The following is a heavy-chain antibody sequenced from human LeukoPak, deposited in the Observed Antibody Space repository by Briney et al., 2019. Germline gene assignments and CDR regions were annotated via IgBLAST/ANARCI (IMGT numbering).Heavy chain of an antibody. CDR1: GFTFGDFP. J-gene: IGHJ4*02. CDR2: IRAKAYGGTT. Sequence: GGSPRLSCAASGFTFGDFPMTWVRQAPGKGLEWVGYIRAKAYGGTTEYAASVKGRFDISRDDSKRIAYLQMNRLRTDDTAVYYCTRGSGRFEFWGQGALVTVSS. V-gene: IGHV3-49*04. D-gene: IGHD2-15*01. CDR3: TRGSGRFEF.